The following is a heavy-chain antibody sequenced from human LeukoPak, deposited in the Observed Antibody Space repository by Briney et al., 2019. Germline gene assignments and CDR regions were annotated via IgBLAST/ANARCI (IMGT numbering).Heavy chain of an antibody. CDR3: ARDHDYGGNLDY. D-gene: IGHD4-23*01. J-gene: IGHJ4*02. CDR2: IIPIFGTA. Sequence: SVKVSCKASGGTFSSYAISWVRQAPGQGLEWMGRIIPIFGTANHAQKFQGRVTITTDESTSTAYMELSSLRSEDTAVYYCARDHDYGGNLDYWGQGTLVTVSS. CDR1: GGTFSSYA. V-gene: IGHV1-69*05.